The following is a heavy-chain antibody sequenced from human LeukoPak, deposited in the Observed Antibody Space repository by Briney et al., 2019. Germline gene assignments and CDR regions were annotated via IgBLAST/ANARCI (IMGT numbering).Heavy chain of an antibody. J-gene: IGHJ6*02. CDR2: MNPNSGNT. V-gene: IGHV1-8*02. D-gene: IGHD1-1*01. CDR1: GYTFTGYY. CDR3: ARGYKRRYTPPGMDV. Sequence: ASVKVSCKASGYTFTGYYMHWVRQAPGQGLEWMGWMNPNSGNTGYAQKFQGRVTMTRNTSISTAYMELSSLRSEDTAVYYCARGYKRRYTPPGMDVWGQGTTVTVSS.